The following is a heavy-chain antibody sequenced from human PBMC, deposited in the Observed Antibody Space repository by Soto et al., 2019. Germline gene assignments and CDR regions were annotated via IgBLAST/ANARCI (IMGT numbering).Heavy chain of an antibody. V-gene: IGHV3-21*01. Sequence: GGSLILSCAASGFTFSSYGMNWVRQAPGKGLEWVSSISSSSSYIYYADSVKGRFTISRDNAKNSLYLQMNSLRAEDTAVYYCAREGADSSSWYYYYYGMDVWGQGTTVTVSS. CDR1: GFTFSSYG. J-gene: IGHJ6*02. D-gene: IGHD6-13*01. CDR2: ISSSSSYI. CDR3: AREGADSSSWYYYYYGMDV.